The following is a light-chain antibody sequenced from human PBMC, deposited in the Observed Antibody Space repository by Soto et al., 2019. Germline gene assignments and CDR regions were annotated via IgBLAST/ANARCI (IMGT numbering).Light chain of an antibody. V-gene: IGKV1-5*03. J-gene: IGKJ1*01. CDR3: HHYGT. Sequence: DIQMTQSPSTLSASVGDRVTITCRASQSIRSWLAWYQQKPGKPPKLLIYKASSLQSGVPSRFSGSGSGTEFTLTLSSLQPDDFATYYCHHYGTFGQGTKVEIK. CDR2: KAS. CDR1: QSIRSW.